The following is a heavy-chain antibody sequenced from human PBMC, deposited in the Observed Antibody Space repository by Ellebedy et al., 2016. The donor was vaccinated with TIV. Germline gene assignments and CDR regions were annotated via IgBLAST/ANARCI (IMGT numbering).Heavy chain of an antibody. CDR1: GGSISYYS. CDR2: IYTSGCT. CDR3: ARAGVN. Sequence: SETLSLXCTVSGGSISYYSWTWIRQPAGKGLEWIGRIYTSGCTNYNPSLKSRVTMPVDTSKNQFSLKLSSVTATDTAVYYCARAGVNWGQGTLVTVSS. D-gene: IGHD2-8*01. J-gene: IGHJ4*02. V-gene: IGHV4-4*07.